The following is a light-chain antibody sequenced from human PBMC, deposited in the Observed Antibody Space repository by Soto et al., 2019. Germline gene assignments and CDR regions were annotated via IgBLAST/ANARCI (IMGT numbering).Light chain of an antibody. CDR2: DAS. J-gene: IGKJ2*01. CDR3: QQYDTYSMYT. CDR1: QDISNY. Sequence: DIQMTQSPSSLSASVGDRVTITCQASQDISNYLNWYQQKPGKAPKLLIYDASNLETGVPSRFSGSGSGTDFTFTISSLQPEDIATYYCQQYDTYSMYTFGQGTKVDIK. V-gene: IGKV1-33*01.